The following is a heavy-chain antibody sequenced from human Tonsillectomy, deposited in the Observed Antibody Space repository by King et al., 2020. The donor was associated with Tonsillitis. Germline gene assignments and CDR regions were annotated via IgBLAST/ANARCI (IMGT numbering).Heavy chain of an antibody. CDR3: ARDLPNREYDSWSGYLKWYFDL. V-gene: IGHV1-18*01. CDR1: GYTFTSYG. Sequence: VQLVQSGAEVKKPGASVKFSCKASGYTFTSYGISCVLQAPGQGLEWMGCISAYNSNTNYSQKLQCRVTMTRDTSTSTAYMELRSLRSEDTDGYYCARDLPNREYDSWSGYLKWYFDLWGRGTLVTVAS. D-gene: IGHD3-3*01. J-gene: IGHJ2*01. CDR2: ISAYNSNT.